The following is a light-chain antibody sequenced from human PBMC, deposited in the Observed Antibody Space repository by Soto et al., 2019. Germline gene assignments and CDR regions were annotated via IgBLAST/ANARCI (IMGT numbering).Light chain of an antibody. CDR2: DAT. Sequence: EIVLTQSPATLSLSPGERATLSCRASQSVSSYLAWYQQKPGQAPRLLIYDATNRTTSIPSRFSGSGSGTVFTLTISGPEPEDFAVYYCQQRSNWWTFGQGPKVEIK. CDR3: QQRSNWWT. CDR1: QSVSSY. J-gene: IGKJ1*01. V-gene: IGKV3-11*01.